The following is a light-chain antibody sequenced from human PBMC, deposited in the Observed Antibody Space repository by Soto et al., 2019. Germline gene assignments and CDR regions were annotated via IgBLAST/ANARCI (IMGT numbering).Light chain of an antibody. Sequence: QSVLTQPPSASGTPGQRVTISCSGSNNNIGSNIVNWYRQVPGTAPQLLMYTNNQRPAGVPDRLSGSKSGTSASLAISGLQSGDEADYYCATWDDSLDGVVFGGGTKLTVL. V-gene: IGLV1-44*01. J-gene: IGLJ3*02. CDR1: NNNIGSNI. CDR2: TNN. CDR3: ATWDDSLDGVV.